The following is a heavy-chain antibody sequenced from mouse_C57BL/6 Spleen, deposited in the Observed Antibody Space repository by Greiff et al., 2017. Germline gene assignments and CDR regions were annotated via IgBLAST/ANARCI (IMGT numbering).Heavy chain of an antibody. CDR3: AGQLRLYYAMDY. CDR1: GYTFTDYN. V-gene: IGHV1-22*01. D-gene: IGHD3-2*02. CDR2: INPNNGGT. Sequence: VQLQQSGPELVKPGASVKMSCKASGYTFTDYNMHWVKQSHGKSLEWIGYINPNNGGTSYNQKFKGQATLTVNKSSSTAYMELRSLTSEDSAVYYCAGQLRLYYAMDYWGQGTSVTVSS. J-gene: IGHJ4*01.